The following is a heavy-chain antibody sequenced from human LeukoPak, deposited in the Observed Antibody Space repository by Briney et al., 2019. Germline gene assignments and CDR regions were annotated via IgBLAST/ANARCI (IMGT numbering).Heavy chain of an antibody. D-gene: IGHD5-18*01. J-gene: IGHJ4*01. CDR3: ASEVGTAMALCY. Sequence: PGGSLRLSCAASGFTFSSYAMHWVRQAPGKGLEWVAVISYDGSNKYYADSVKGRFTISRDNSKNTLYLQMNSLRAEDTAVYYCASEVGTAMALCYLGQGTLVT. CDR1: GFTFSSYA. CDR2: ISYDGSNK. V-gene: IGHV3-30-3*01.